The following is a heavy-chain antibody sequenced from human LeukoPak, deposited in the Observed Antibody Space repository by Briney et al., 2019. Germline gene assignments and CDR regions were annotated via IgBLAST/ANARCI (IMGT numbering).Heavy chain of an antibody. D-gene: IGHD2-21*01. CDR2: IKQDGSET. CDR3: ARDPSMTAVSAYSFDF. Sequence: GGSLRLSXAASGFTFSSYWMSWVRQAPGKGLEWVASIKQDGSETYYVDSVKGRFIISKDNAQNLLFLQMNSLRVEDTAVYFCARDPSMTAVSAYSFDFWGQGTLVTVSS. J-gene: IGHJ4*02. V-gene: IGHV3-7*01. CDR1: GFTFSSYW.